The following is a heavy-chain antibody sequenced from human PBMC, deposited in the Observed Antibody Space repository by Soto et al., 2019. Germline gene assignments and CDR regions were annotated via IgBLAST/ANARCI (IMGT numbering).Heavy chain of an antibody. CDR1: GFTFSSYA. V-gene: IGHV3-23*01. CDR3: AKAPYYYGSGSYYDY. CDR2: ISGSGGST. J-gene: IGHJ4*02. Sequence: GGSLRLSCAASGFTFSSYAMSWVRQAPGKGLEWVSAISGSGGSTYYADSVKGRFTISRDNSKNTLYLQMNSLRAEDTAVYYCAKAPYYYGSGSYYDYWGQGTLVTVSS. D-gene: IGHD3-10*01.